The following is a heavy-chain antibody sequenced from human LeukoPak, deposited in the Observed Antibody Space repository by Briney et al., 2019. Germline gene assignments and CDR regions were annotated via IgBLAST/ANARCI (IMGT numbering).Heavy chain of an antibody. Sequence: SQTLSHTCAISGDSVSSNSAAWNWIRQSPSRGLEWLGRTYYRSKWYNDYAVSVKSRITINPDTSKNQFSLQLNSVTPEDTAVYYCARARYCSSTSCSPGYYFDYWGQGTLVTVSS. CDR2: TYYRSKWYN. D-gene: IGHD2-2*01. CDR3: ARARYCSSTSCSPGYYFDY. CDR1: GDSVSSNSAA. J-gene: IGHJ4*02. V-gene: IGHV6-1*01.